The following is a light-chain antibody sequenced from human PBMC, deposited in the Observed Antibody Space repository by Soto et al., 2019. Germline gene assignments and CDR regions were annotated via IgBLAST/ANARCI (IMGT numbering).Light chain of an antibody. V-gene: IGKV3-20*01. J-gene: IGKJ2*01. CDR1: ENVSNNY. CDR3: QQYGSSPPYT. Sequence: EVVLTQSPGTLSLSPGERATLSCRASENVSNNYLAWYQQKPGQAPRLLIFGSSDRAAGIPDRFSGSGSGTHFTLTISRLEPEDFAVYYCQQYGSSPPYTFGQGTKLEIK. CDR2: GSS.